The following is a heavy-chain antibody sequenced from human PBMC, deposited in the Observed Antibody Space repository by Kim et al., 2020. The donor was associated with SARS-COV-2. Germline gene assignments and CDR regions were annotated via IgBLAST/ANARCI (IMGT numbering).Heavy chain of an antibody. CDR3: VRQNYHGNILGY. CDR2: VNSDGCIT. V-gene: IGHV3-74*01. Sequence: GGSLRLSCAACGFTFTGYWMHWVRQAPGKGLEWVSHVNSDGCITYYADSVKGRFTISRDNAKNTLYLQMNSLRGEDTAVYYCVRQNYHGNILGYWGQGTL. CDR1: GFTFTGYW. J-gene: IGHJ4*02. D-gene: IGHD1-7*01.